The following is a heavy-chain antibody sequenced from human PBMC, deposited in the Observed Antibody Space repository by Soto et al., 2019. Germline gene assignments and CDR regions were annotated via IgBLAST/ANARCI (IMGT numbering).Heavy chain of an antibody. CDR1: GFSFSTFW. V-gene: IGHV3-74*01. J-gene: IGHJ4*02. CDR3: ARYCTGGSCSHGFDY. D-gene: IGHD2-15*01. Sequence: GGSLRLSCAASGFSFSTFWMHWVRRAPGEGLSWVSRINNDGSSTDYADSVKGRFSISRDNARNTLYLQMNSLRVDDMAVYYCARYCTGGSCSHGFDYWGQGSLVTVSS. CDR2: INNDGSST.